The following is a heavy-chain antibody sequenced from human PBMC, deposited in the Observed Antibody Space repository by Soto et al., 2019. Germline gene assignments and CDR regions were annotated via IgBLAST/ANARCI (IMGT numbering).Heavy chain of an antibody. V-gene: IGHV1-18*01. D-gene: IGHD4-17*01. CDR1: GYTFTSYG. J-gene: IGHJ1*01. CDR3: ARASGDYGLSEYFQH. Sequence: QVQLVQSGGEVKKPGASVKVSCKASGYTFTSYGISWVRHAPGQGLEWMGWISTYNGNTNYAQKVQGRVTMTTDTSTSTAYMELRSLRSDDTAVYYCARASGDYGLSEYFQHWGQGTLVTVSS. CDR2: ISTYNGNT.